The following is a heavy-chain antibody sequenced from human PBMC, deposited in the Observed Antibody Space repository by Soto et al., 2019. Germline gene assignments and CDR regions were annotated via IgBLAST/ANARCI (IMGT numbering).Heavy chain of an antibody. V-gene: IGHV3-53*01. D-gene: IGHD6-19*01. J-gene: IGHJ6*02. CDR1: GFTVSGTY. CDR3: ARDGGSGSGWGVQYYYGVDV. Sequence: HPGGSLRLSCAASGFTVSGTYMIWVRQAPGKGLEWVAFIYTGDTTYYADSVKGRFTISRDTSKNTLYLQMNSLRVEDTAVYFCARDGGSGSGWGVQYYYGVDVWGQGTTVTVSS. CDR2: IYTGDTT.